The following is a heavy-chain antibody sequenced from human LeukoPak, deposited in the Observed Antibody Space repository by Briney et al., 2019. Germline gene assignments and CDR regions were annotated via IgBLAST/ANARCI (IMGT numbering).Heavy chain of an antibody. V-gene: IGHV4-59*01. CDR1: GVSISSYY. CDR3: ARLNSGSYIDY. Sequence: SETLSLTCTVSGVSISSYYWSWIRQPPGKGLEWIGYIYYSGSTNYNPSLKSRVTISVDTSKNQFSLKLSSVTAADTAVYYCARLNSGSYIDYWGQGALVTVSS. CDR2: IYYSGST. J-gene: IGHJ4*02. D-gene: IGHD1-26*01.